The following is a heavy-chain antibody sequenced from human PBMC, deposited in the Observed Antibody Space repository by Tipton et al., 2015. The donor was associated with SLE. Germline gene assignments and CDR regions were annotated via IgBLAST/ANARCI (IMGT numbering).Heavy chain of an antibody. Sequence: TLSLTCAVYGGPFSGYYWSWVRQPPGKGLEWIGEISDGGTTNYNPSLKSRVTISVDTSKNQFSLKLSSVTAADTAVYYCARVRAARPAHYYYYYMDVWGKVTTVTVSS. V-gene: IGHV4-34*01. CDR2: ISDGGTT. CDR3: ARVRAARPAHYYYYYMDV. D-gene: IGHD6-6*01. CDR1: GGPFSGYY. J-gene: IGHJ6*03.